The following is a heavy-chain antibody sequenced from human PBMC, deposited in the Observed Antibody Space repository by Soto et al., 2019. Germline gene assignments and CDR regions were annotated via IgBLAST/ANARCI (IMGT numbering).Heavy chain of an antibody. V-gene: IGHV4-4*07. Sequence: SETLSLTCTVSGGSISNYFCNWIRQPAGKGLEWIGRIDHSGSTNYNPSLKSRITMSADTSRNQFSLKLNSVTAADTAVYYCARGGQDFWSGPFDYWGQGALVTVSS. CDR3: ARGGQDFWSGPFDY. CDR2: IDHSGST. CDR1: GGSISNYF. D-gene: IGHD3-3*01. J-gene: IGHJ4*02.